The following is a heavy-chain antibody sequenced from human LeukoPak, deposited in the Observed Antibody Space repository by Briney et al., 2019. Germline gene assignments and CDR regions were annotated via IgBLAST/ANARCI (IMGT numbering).Heavy chain of an antibody. D-gene: IGHD1/OR15-1a*01. CDR3: ARVLARGGTIADY. CDR2: IYYSGST. CDR1: DGSISSYY. V-gene: IGHV4-59*01. Sequence: PSETLSLTCTVSDGSISSYYWSWIRQPPGKGLEWIGYIYYSGSTNYNPSLKSRVTISIDTSKNQFSLKLSSVTAADTAVYYCARVLARGGTIADYWGQGTLVTVSS. J-gene: IGHJ4*02.